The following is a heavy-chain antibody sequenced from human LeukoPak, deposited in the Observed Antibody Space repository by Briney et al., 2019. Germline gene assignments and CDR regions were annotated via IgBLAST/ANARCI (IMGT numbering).Heavy chain of an antibody. CDR3: SRGGGSNPWFEYFHH. V-gene: IGHV3-23*01. D-gene: IGHD3-10*01. CDR1: GFTFSSYA. Sequence: GGSLRLSCAASGFTFSSYAMSWVRQAPGKGLEWVSAISGSGGSTYYADSVKGRFTISRDNSKNTLYLQMNSLRAEDTAVYYCSRGGGSNPWFEYFHHWGQGTVVTVSS. CDR2: ISGSGGST. J-gene: IGHJ1*01.